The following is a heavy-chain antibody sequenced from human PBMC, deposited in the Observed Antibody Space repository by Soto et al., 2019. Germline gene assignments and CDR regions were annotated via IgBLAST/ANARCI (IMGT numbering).Heavy chain of an antibody. CDR3: ARHSGDYEGFAY. D-gene: IGHD4-17*01. Sequence: SETLSLTCTVSGGSISTYYWSWIRQPPGKELKFIGYISYSGSTNYNPSLKSRVTISVDTSKNQFSLKLSSVTAADTAVYYCARHSGDYEGFAYWGRGYLVTVSS. J-gene: IGHJ4*02. V-gene: IGHV4-59*08. CDR2: ISYSGST. CDR1: GGSISTYY.